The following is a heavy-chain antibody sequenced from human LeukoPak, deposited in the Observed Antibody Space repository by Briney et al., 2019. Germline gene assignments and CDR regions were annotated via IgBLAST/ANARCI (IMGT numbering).Heavy chain of an antibody. D-gene: IGHD2-15*01. CDR2: IYTSGST. Sequence: SETLSLTCTVSGGSISSYYWSWIRQPAGKGLEWIGRIYTSGSTNYNPSLKSRVTMSVDTSKNQFSLKLSSVTAADTAVYYCARDLGAVGRPTCSGGSCYARYYHYMDVWGKGTTVTVSS. V-gene: IGHV4-4*07. CDR1: GGSISSYY. J-gene: IGHJ6*03. CDR3: ARDLGAVGRPTCSGGSCYARYYHYMDV.